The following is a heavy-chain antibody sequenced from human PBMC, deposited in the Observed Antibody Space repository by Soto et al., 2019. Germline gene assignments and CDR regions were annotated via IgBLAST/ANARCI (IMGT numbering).Heavy chain of an antibody. V-gene: IGHV4-59*08. CDR3: ARLGAATDPRFGYFDY. CDR2: IYYSGST. J-gene: IGHJ4*02. Sequence: SETLSLTCTVSGGSISSYYWSWIRQPPGKGLEWIGYIYYSGSTNYNPSLKSRVTISVDTSKNQFSLKLSSVTAADTAVYYCARLGAATDPRFGYFDYWGQGTLVTVSS. CDR1: GGSISSYY. D-gene: IGHD2-15*01.